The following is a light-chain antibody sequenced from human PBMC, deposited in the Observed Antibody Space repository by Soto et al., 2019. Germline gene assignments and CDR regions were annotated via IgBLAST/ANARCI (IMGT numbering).Light chain of an antibody. CDR1: QSVSRF. CDR3: QQRSDWPPIT. J-gene: IGKJ5*01. CDR2: DAS. Sequence: ETVLTQSPATLSLSPWERATLSCRASQSVSRFLSWYQQKPGQAPRLLIYDASNRAAGIPDRFSGSGSGTDFTLTITSLEPEDFAVYYCQQRSDWPPITFGQGTRLEIK. V-gene: IGKV3-11*01.